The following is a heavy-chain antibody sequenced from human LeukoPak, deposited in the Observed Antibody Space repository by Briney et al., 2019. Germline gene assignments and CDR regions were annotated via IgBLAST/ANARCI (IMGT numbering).Heavy chain of an antibody. J-gene: IGHJ3*02. CDR3: ARAPDGYEAFDI. Sequence: GGSLRLSCAASGFAFSDYSMTWVRQAPGKGLEWVSVIYSGGRTYYADSVKGRFTTSRDNSKNTLYLQMNSLRAEDTAVYYCARAPDGYEAFDIWGQGTMVTVSS. V-gene: IGHV3-66*01. D-gene: IGHD3-22*01. CDR1: GFAFSDYS. CDR2: IYSGGRT.